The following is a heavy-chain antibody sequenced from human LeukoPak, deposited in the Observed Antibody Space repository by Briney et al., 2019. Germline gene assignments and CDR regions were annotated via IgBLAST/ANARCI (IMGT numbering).Heavy chain of an antibody. D-gene: IGHD3-16*02. Sequence: ASVKVSCKASGYTFTSYGISWVRQAPGQGLEWMGWISAYNGNTNYAQKLQGRVTMTTDTSTSTAYMELRSLRSDDTAVYYCARSGDYVWGSYRSYYFDYWGQGTLVTVSS. CDR2: ISAYNGNT. CDR3: ARSGDYVWGSYRSYYFDY. CDR1: GYTFTSYG. J-gene: IGHJ4*02. V-gene: IGHV1-18*01.